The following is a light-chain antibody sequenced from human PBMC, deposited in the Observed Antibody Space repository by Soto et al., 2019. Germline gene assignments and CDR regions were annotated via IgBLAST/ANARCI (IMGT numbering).Light chain of an antibody. CDR1: QIVSSSY. V-gene: IGKV3-20*01. Sequence: EIVLTQSPGTLSLSPGERATLSCRASQIVSSSYLAWYQQKPGQAPRLLIYGASSRATGIPDKFSGSGSGTVFTITISRLEPEDFAVYYCQQYGGSPPYTFGQGTKLEIQ. CDR3: QQYGGSPPYT. J-gene: IGKJ2*01. CDR2: GAS.